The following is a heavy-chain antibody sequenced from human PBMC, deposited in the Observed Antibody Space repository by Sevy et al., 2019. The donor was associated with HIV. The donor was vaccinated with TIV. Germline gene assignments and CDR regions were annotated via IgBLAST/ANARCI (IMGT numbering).Heavy chain of an antibody. J-gene: IGHJ3*01. D-gene: IGHD2-21*02. Sequence: SESLSLTCTVSGGSISSGGYYWSWIRQHPGKGLEWIGYIYYSGSTYYNPSLKSRVTISVETSKNQFSLKLSSVTAADTAVYYCARDKESHVTADAFDFWGQGTMVTVS. V-gene: IGHV4-31*03. CDR3: ARDKESHVTADAFDF. CDR1: GGSISSGGYY. CDR2: IYYSGST.